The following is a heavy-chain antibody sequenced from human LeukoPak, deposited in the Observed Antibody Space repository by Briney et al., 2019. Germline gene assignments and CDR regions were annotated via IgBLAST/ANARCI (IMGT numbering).Heavy chain of an antibody. J-gene: IGHJ4*02. D-gene: IGHD1-14*01. Sequence: SETLSLTCTVSGGSVSSGNYYWSWLRQSPGKGLEWIGYFYFSGNNYNPSLKSRVAILVDTSKNQFSLKLTSVTAADTAVYYCATSGYNTITVDYWGQGTLVTVSS. CDR1: GGSVSSGNYY. V-gene: IGHV4-61*01. CDR3: ATSGYNTITVDY. CDR2: FYFSGN.